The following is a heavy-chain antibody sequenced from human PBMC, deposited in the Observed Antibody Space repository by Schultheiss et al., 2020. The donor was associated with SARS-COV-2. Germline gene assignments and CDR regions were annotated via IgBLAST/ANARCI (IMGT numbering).Heavy chain of an antibody. CDR3: ARSDWNGAFDI. J-gene: IGHJ3*02. CDR2: IKQDGSEK. D-gene: IGHD1-1*01. CDR1: GFTFSSYA. V-gene: IGHV3-7*03. Sequence: GGSLRLSCAASGFTFSSYAMHWVRQAPGKGLEWVANIKQDGSEKYYVDSVKGRFTISRENAKNSLYLQMNSLRAEDTAVYYCARSDWNGAFDIWGQGTMVTVSS.